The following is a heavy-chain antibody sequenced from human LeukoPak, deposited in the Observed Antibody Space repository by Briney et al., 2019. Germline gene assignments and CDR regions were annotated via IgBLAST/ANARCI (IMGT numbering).Heavy chain of an antibody. CDR3: AKDGYRIVGATCDY. Sequence: GGSLRLSCAASGFTFSSYAMSWLRQAPGKGLEWVSAISGSGGSTYYADSVKGRFTISRDNSKNTLYLQMNSLRAEDTAVYYCAKDGYRIVGATCDYWGQGTLVTVSS. V-gene: IGHV3-23*01. CDR2: ISGSGGST. CDR1: GFTFSSYA. J-gene: IGHJ4*02. D-gene: IGHD1-26*01.